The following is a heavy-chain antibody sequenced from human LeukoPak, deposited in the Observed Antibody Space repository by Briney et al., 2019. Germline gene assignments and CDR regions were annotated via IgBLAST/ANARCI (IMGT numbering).Heavy chain of an antibody. CDR2: ISSGSSTI. D-gene: IGHD4-23*01. V-gene: IGHV3-48*01. CDR3: AKVPYGGNLNYYFDY. J-gene: IGHJ4*02. Sequence: GGSLRLSCAASGFTVSSNYMNWVRQAPGKGLEWVSYISSGSSTIDNADSVKGRFTISRDNAKNSLYLQMNSLRAEDTAVYYCAKVPYGGNLNYYFDYWGQGTLVTVSS. CDR1: GFTVSSNY.